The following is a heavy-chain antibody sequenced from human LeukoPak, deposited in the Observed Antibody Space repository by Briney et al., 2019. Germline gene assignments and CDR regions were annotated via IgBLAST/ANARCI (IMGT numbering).Heavy chain of an antibody. CDR2: VYYTGGT. D-gene: IGHD6-6*01. V-gene: IGHV4-39*02. Sequence: SETLSLTCTVSGGSITSYTHYWGWIRQPPGKGLESIATVYYTGGTYYNPSLKSRVTISIDTSRNHFSLKLTSVIAADTAMYYCVSNSSSSPWFDPWGQGTLVTVSS. J-gene: IGHJ5*02. CDR1: GGSITSYTHY. CDR3: VSNSSSSPWFDP.